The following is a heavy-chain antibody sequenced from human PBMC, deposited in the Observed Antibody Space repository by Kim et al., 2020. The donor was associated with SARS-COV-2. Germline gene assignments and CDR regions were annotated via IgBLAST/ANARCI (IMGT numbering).Heavy chain of an antibody. D-gene: IGHD3-10*01. V-gene: IGHV3-48*02. CDR2: ISSSSSTI. CDR1: GFTFSSYS. Sequence: GGSLRLSCAASGFTFSSYSMNWVRQAPGKGLEWVSYISSSSSTIYYADSVKGRFTISRDNAKNSLYLQMNSLRDEDTAVYYCARGPQRAMVRGVMPDYWGQGTLVTVSS. CDR3: ARGPQRAMVRGVMPDY. J-gene: IGHJ4*02.